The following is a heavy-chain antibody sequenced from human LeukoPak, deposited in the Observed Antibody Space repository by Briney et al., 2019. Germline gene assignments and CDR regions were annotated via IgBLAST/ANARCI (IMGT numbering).Heavy chain of an antibody. CDR1: GGSISSSSYY. Sequence: SETLSLTCTVSGGSISSSSYYWNWIRQPPGKGLEWIGYIHDSGSTKYNPSLKSRVTISVETSKNQFSLKLSSVTAADTAVYYCARSSMFRGVTVDYWGQGTLVTVSS. V-gene: IGHV4-61*05. D-gene: IGHD3-10*01. CDR2: IHDSGST. J-gene: IGHJ4*02. CDR3: ARSSMFRGVTVDY.